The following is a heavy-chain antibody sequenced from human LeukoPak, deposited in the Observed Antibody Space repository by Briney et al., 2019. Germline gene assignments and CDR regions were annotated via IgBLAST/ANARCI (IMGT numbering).Heavy chain of an antibody. D-gene: IGHD5-12*01. V-gene: IGHV3-23*01. CDR1: GFTFTNYP. CDR2: VSGSGGST. Sequence: GGSLRLSCAASGFTFTNYPMIWVRQAPGRGLTWVSGVSGSGGSTYYADSVKGRFTISRDNPRSTLYLQMSSLRAEDTAVYYCARKLSGYAPFDCWGQGTLVTVSS. J-gene: IGHJ4*02. CDR3: ARKLSGYAPFDC.